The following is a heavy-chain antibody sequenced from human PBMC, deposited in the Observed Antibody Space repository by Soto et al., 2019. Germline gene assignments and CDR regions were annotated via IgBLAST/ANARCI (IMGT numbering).Heavy chain of an antibody. J-gene: IGHJ6*02. D-gene: IGHD4-17*01. CDR2: ISGSGGST. Sequence: EVQLLESGGGLVQPGGSLRLSCAASGFTFSSYAMSWVRQAPGKGLEWVSAISGSGGSTYYADSVKGRFTISRDNSKNTLYLLMNSLRAEDTAVYYCAKSTRRGYYYGMDVWGQGTTVTVSS. CDR1: GFTFSSYA. CDR3: AKSTRRGYYYGMDV. V-gene: IGHV3-23*01.